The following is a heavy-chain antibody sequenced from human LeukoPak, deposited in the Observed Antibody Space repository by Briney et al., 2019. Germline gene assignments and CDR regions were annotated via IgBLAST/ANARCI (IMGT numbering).Heavy chain of an antibody. D-gene: IGHD2-15*01. V-gene: IGHV3-23*01. Sequence: GGSLRLSCAASGFTFSSYEMNWVRQASGKGLEWVSAISGSGGSTYYADSVKGRFTISRDNSKNTLYLQMNSLRAEDTAVYYCAKGPGWSSGSYFDYWGQGTLVTVSS. CDR2: ISGSGGST. CDR3: AKGPGWSSGSYFDY. CDR1: GFTFSSYE. J-gene: IGHJ4*02.